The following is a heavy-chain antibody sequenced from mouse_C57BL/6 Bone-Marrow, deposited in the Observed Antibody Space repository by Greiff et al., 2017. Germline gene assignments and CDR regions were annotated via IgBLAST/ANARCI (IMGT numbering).Heavy chain of an antibody. Sequence: EVQLQQSGPELVKPGASVKISCKASGYTFTDYYMNWVKQSHGKSLEWIGDINPNNGGTSYNQKFKGKATLTVDKSSSTAYMELRSLTSEDSAVYYCARGAGSSHWFAYWGQGTLVTVSA. J-gene: IGHJ3*01. V-gene: IGHV1-26*01. CDR3: ARGAGSSHWFAY. CDR1: GYTFTDYY. CDR2: INPNNGGT. D-gene: IGHD1-1*01.